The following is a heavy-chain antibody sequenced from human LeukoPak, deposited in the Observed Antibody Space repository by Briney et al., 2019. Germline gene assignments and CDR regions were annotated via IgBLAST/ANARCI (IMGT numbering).Heavy chain of an antibody. Sequence: PGGSLRLSCAASGFTFRDYYMSWIRQAPGKGLEWISYINSSSSYTNYADSVKGRFTNSRDNAKISLYLLMNSLRAEDTAVYYCARTSQSTYGSGSYYNFDYWGQGTLVTVSS. CDR1: GFTFRDYY. D-gene: IGHD3-10*01. CDR3: ARTSQSTYGSGSYYNFDY. J-gene: IGHJ4*02. CDR2: INSSSSYT. V-gene: IGHV3-11*03.